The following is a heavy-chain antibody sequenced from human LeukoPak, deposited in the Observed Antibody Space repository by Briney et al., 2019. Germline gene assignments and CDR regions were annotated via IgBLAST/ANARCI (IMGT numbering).Heavy chain of an antibody. J-gene: IGHJ4*02. CDR2: VSGSGSSA. V-gene: IGHV3-23*01. CDR3: ATDTLGGVSVTHYSDY. CDR1: GFTFSTYT. D-gene: IGHD3-3*01. Sequence: PGGSLRLSCAASGFTFSTYTMSCVRRAPGKGLEWVSTVSGSGSSAYYADSVKGRFTISRDNSKNTLYLQMNSLRAEDTAVYYCATDTLGGVSVTHYSDYWGQGSLVTVSS.